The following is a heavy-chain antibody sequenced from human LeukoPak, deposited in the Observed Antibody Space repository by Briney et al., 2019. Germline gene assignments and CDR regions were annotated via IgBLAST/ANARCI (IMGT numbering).Heavy chain of an antibody. V-gene: IGHV3-21*01. Sequence: PGGSLRLSCAASGFTFSSYSMNWVRLAPGKGLEWVSSISSSSSYIYYADSVKGRFTISRDNAKNSLYLQMNSLRAEDTAVYYCARDYYYDSSGYPYYFDYWGQGTLVTVSS. CDR1: GFTFSSYS. D-gene: IGHD3-22*01. CDR2: ISSSSSYI. J-gene: IGHJ4*02. CDR3: ARDYYYDSSGYPYYFDY.